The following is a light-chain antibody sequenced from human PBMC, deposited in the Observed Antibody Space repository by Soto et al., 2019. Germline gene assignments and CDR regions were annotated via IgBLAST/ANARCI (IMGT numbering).Light chain of an antibody. CDR3: QAWDSSTVV. CDR2: QDS. J-gene: IGLJ2*01. Sequence: SYELTQPPSVSVSPGQTASITCSGHKLGNKYACWYQQKPGQSPVLVIYQDSKRPSGIPERFSGSNSGNTATLIISGTQATDDADCYCQAWDSSTVVFGGGTKVTVL. CDR1: KLGNKY. V-gene: IGLV3-1*01.